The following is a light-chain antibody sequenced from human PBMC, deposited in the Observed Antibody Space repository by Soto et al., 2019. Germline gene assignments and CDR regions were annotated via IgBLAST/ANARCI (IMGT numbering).Light chain of an antibody. CDR2: DVS. V-gene: IGLV2-11*01. J-gene: IGLJ2*01. Sequence: QSALTQPSSVSGSPGQSVTISCTGTSSDVGDYNYVSWYQQHPDKAPKLMIYDVSKRPSGVPDRFSGSKSGNTASLTISGLQPEDEADYYCCSYAGSDTYVLFGGGTKVTVL. CDR3: CSYAGSDTYVL. CDR1: SSDVGDYNY.